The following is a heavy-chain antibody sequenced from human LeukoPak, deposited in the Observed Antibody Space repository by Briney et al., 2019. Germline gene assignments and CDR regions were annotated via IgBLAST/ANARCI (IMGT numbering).Heavy chain of an antibody. CDR3: AGTSSHNN. CDR1: GGSFSGYY. D-gene: IGHD1-1*01. J-gene: IGHJ4*02. CDR2: INHSGST. Sequence: SETLSLTCAVYGGSFSGYYWSWIRQPPGKGLEWIGEINHSGSTNYNPSLKSRVTISVDTSKNQFSLKLSSVTAADTAVYYCAGTSSHNNWGQGTLVTVSS. V-gene: IGHV4-34*01.